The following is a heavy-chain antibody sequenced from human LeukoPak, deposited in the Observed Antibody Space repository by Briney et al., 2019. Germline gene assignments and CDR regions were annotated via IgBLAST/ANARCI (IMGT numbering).Heavy chain of an antibody. Sequence: GGSLRLSCAASGFTFSDYYMSWIRQAPGKGLEWVSYISSSGSTIYYADSVKGRFTISRDNAKNSLYLQMNSLRAEDTAIYYCATSWRRDGYNYHYFDFWGQGTLVTVSS. D-gene: IGHD5-24*01. V-gene: IGHV3-11*01. CDR2: ISSSGSTI. CDR3: ATSWRRDGYNYHYFDF. CDR1: GFTFSDYY. J-gene: IGHJ4*02.